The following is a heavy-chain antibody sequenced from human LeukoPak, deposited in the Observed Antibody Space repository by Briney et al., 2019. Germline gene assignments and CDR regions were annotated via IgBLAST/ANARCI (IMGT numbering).Heavy chain of an antibody. Sequence: SETLSLTCTVSGGSISSYYWSWIRQPPGKGLEWIGYIYYSGSTNYNPSLKSRVTISVDTSKNQFSLKSSSVTAADTAVYYCARRDSYSSGYYYFDYWGQGTLVTVSS. D-gene: IGHD3-22*01. V-gene: IGHV4-59*08. CDR3: ARRDSYSSGYYYFDY. J-gene: IGHJ4*02. CDR1: GGSISSYY. CDR2: IYYSGST.